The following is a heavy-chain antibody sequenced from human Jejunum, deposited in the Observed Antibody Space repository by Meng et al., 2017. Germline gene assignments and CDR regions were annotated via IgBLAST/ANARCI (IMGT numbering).Heavy chain of an antibody. V-gene: IGHV3-23*01. D-gene: IGHD2-2*01. CDR2: VTIDGAT. CDR3: AKELANARPFDY. CDR1: GFIFTNYD. Sequence: GASLKISCAASGFIFTNYDMSWVRQAPGKGPEWVSTVTIDGATHYADSVKGRFSISRDNSKNTLFLHMNSLRVEDTAIYYCAKELANARPFDYWGQGTLVTVSS. J-gene: IGHJ4*02.